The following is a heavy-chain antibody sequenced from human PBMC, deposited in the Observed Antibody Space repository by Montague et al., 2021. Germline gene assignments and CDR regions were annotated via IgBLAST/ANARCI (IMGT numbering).Heavy chain of an antibody. CDR1: GFSLSTFGVG. D-gene: IGHD5-12*01. J-gene: IGHJ5*01. CDR2: IYWDDEK. CDR3: AHRGYSTSWFGY. Sequence: PALVKPTQTLTLTCTLSGFSLSTFGVGVGWIRQPPGKALEWLGLIYWDDEKRYSPSLGSRLTITKDTSKNQVVLTMTNIDPVDTGTYFCAHRGYSTSWFGYWGQGTLVTVSS. V-gene: IGHV2-5*02.